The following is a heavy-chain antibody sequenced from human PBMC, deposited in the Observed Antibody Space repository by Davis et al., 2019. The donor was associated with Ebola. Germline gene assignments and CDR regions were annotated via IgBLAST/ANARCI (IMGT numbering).Heavy chain of an antibody. CDR2: ISSSSSYI. J-gene: IGHJ4*02. V-gene: IGHV3-21*01. Sequence: PGGSLRLSCAASGFTFSSYSMNWVRQAPGKGLEWVSSISSSSSYIYYADSVKGRFTISRDNAKNSLYLQMNSLRAEDTAVYYCARDPGGLLWFGELSDFDYWGQGTLVTVSS. CDR1: GFTFSSYS. CDR3: ARDPGGLLWFGELSDFDY. D-gene: IGHD3-10*01.